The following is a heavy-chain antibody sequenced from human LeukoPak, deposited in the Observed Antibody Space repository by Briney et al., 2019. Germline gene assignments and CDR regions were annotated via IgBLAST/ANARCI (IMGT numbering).Heavy chain of an antibody. CDR2: IRGYNDSA. CDR3: ARGLDVETAMVPGYRDV. Sequence: SVKLSCTAAVYIYSSYGVCWVRRAGGLGVEWLGWIRGYNDSAKYAQKLRVRVTMTTETATSTTNIYLRALSADDTAVYFCARGLDVETAMVPGYRDVWGKGPTVSVSS. D-gene: IGHD5-18*01. V-gene: IGHV1-18*01. J-gene: IGHJ6*03. CDR1: VYIYSSYG.